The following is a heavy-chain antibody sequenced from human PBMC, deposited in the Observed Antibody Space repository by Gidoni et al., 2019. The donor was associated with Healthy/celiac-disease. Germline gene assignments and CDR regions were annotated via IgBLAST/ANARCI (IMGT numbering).Heavy chain of an antibody. CDR3: ASDATVTTFYFDY. D-gene: IGHD4-17*01. V-gene: IGHV1-46*03. CDR1: GYTFTTYY. Sequence: QVQLVQSGAEVKKPGASVKVSCKASGYTFTTYYMHWVRQAPGQGLEWMGIINPSGGSTSYAQKFQGRVTMTRDTSTSTVYMELSSLRSEDTAVYYCASDATVTTFYFDYWGQGTLVTVSS. J-gene: IGHJ4*02. CDR2: INPSGGST.